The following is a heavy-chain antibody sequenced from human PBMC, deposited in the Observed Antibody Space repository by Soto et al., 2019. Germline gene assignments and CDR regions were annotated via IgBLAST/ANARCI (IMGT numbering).Heavy chain of an antibody. CDR2: ISGSGSSI. CDR3: ASETGTGYYYYMDV. V-gene: IGHV3-23*01. J-gene: IGHJ6*03. Sequence: GGSLRLSCAASGFTFSSYDMSWVRQAPGKGLEWVSAISGSGSSIFYADSVKGRFTISRDNVKNSLYLQMNSLRAEDTAVYYCASETGTGYYYYMDVWGKGTTVTVSS. D-gene: IGHD1-1*01. CDR1: GFTFSSYD.